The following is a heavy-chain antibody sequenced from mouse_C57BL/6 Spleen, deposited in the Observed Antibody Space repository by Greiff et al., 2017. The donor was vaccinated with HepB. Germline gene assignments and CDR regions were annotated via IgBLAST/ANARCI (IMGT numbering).Heavy chain of an antibody. CDR2: FYPGSGSI. Sequence: QVQLQQSGAELVKPGASVKLSCTASGYTFTEYTIHWVKQRPGQGLEWIGWFYPGSGSIKYNEKFKDKATLTADKSSSTVYMALSRLTSEDSAVYFSERHEGTYYYGSSPYAIDYWGQGTSVTVSS. CDR3: ERHEGTYYYGSSPYAIDY. CDR1: GYTFTEYT. D-gene: IGHD1-1*01. J-gene: IGHJ4*01. V-gene: IGHV1-62-2*01.